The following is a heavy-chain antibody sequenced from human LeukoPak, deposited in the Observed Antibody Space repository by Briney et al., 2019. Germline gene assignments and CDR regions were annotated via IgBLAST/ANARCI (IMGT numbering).Heavy chain of an antibody. CDR2: ISGNSTYT. CDR3: VKTVSGITFHD. Sequence: PGGSLRLSCAASGFTLSYYGLNWVRQAPGKGLEWVSSISGNSTYTYYAESVKGRFTISRDNAKSSLYLQMNSLRVEDTAVYYCVKTVSGITFHDWGQGTLVTVSS. V-gene: IGHV3-21*01. J-gene: IGHJ4*02. CDR1: GFTLSYYG. D-gene: IGHD6-19*01.